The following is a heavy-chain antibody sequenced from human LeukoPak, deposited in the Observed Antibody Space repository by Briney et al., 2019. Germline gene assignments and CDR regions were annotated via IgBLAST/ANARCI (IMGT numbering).Heavy chain of an antibody. CDR3: ARPRWRWFGDTTFDY. CDR2: INPNSGGT. V-gene: IGHV1-2*02. CDR1: GYTXTGYY. Sequence: ASVKVSCKASGYTXTGYYMHWVRQAPGQGLEWMGWINPNSGGTNYAQKFQGRVTMTRDTSISTAYMELSRLRSDDTAVYYCARPRWRWFGDTTFDYWGQGTLVTVSS. D-gene: IGHD3-10*01. J-gene: IGHJ4*02.